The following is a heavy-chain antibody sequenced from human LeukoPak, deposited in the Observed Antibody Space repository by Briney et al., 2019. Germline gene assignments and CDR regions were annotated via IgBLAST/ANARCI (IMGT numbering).Heavy chain of an antibody. Sequence: GASVKVSCKTSGYSFILYGISWVRQAPGQGPEWMGWISTSTGDTKYTQKFQGRVTLTTDTSTSTAYMELSSLRSDDTAVYYCARHVGISFWGQGTLVTVSS. CDR2: ISTSTGDT. J-gene: IGHJ4*02. D-gene: IGHD7-27*01. CDR3: ARHVGISF. V-gene: IGHV1-18*01. CDR1: GYSFILYG.